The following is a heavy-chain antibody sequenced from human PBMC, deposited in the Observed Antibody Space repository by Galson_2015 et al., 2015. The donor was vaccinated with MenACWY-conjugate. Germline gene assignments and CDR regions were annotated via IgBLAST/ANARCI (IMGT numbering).Heavy chain of an antibody. D-gene: IGHD2-21*01. CDR1: GLTFSSYA. CDR3: AKVIAHLDTEPDDAFDI. V-gene: IGHV3-23*01. J-gene: IGHJ3*02. CDR2: ISGYGSST. Sequence: SLRLSCAASGLTFSSYAMSWVRRTPGKGLEWVSSISGYGSSTYYPDSVKGRFTISRDNSKKTLYLQMSRLRAEDTAIYYCAKVIAHLDTEPDDAFDIWGQGTMVTVSS.